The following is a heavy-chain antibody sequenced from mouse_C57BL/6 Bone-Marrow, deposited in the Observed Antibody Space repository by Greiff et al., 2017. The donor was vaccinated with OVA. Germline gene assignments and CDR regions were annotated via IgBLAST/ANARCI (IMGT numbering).Heavy chain of an antibody. V-gene: IGHV7-3*01. D-gene: IGHD1-1*01. CDR3: ARYKGRVAVDYFDY. J-gene: IGHJ2*01. CDR2: IRNKPNGSTT. CDR1: GFTFTNYY. Sequence: DVKLVESGGGLVQPGASLSLSCAASGFTFTNYYMSWVRQPPGKGLEWLAFIRNKPNGSTTEYSASVKGRLTISRDNSQRILYLQMNALRAEDSATYYCARYKGRVAVDYFDYWGQGTALTVSS.